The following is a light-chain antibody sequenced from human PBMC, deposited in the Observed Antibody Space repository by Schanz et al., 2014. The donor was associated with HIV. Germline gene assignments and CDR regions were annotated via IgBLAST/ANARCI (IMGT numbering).Light chain of an antibody. CDR2: TAS. Sequence: IPLTQSPSSLSASVGDRVTITCRASQGISSYLAWYQQKPGKAPKLLIYTASNLQSGVPSRFSGSGSGTDFSLTITSLQPEDFATYYCQQSLSAPLTFGGGTKVEI. CDR3: QQSLSAPLT. CDR1: QGISSY. V-gene: IGKV1-39*01. J-gene: IGKJ4*01.